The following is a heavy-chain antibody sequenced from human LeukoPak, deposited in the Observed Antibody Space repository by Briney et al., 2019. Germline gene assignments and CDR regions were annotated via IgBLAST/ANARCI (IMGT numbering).Heavy chain of an antibody. J-gene: IGHJ6*03. CDR1: GGSFSGYY. CDR2: INRSGST. V-gene: IGHV4-34*01. D-gene: IGHD3-22*01. CDR3: ARGQYYYDSSGYWYYYYMDV. Sequence: SETLSLTCAVYGGSFSGYYWSWIRQPPGKGLEWIGEINRSGSTNYNPSLKSRVTISVDTSKNQFSLKLSSVTAADTAVYYCARGQYYYDSSGYWYYYYMDVWGKGTTVTISS.